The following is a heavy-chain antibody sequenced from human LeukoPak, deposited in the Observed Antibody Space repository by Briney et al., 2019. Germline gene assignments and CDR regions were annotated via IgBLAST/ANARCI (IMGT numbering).Heavy chain of an antibody. V-gene: IGHV3-53*05. CDR2: IYSGGST. Sequence: GGSLRLSCAASGFTVSSNYMSWVRQAPGKGLEWVSVIYSGGSTYYADSVKGRFTISRDNSKNTLYLQMNSLRAEDTAVYYCAKDEEMATISNSDYWGQGTLVTVSS. CDR3: AKDEEMATISNSDY. CDR1: GFTVSSNY. J-gene: IGHJ4*02. D-gene: IGHD5-24*01.